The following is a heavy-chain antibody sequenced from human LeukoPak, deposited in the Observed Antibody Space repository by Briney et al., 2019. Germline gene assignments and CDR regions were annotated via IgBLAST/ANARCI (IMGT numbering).Heavy chain of an antibody. D-gene: IGHD5-18*01. J-gene: IGHJ4*02. CDR2: ISGSGGTT. CDR3: AKDQVYSYGYMDY. CDR1: GFTFSSYA. V-gene: IGHV3-23*01. Sequence: PGGSLRLSCAASGFTFSSYAMSWVRQAPGKGLEWVSAISGSGGTTYYADSVKGRFTISRDNSKNTLYLQMNSLRAEDTAVYYCAKDQVYSYGYMDYWGQGTLVTVSS.